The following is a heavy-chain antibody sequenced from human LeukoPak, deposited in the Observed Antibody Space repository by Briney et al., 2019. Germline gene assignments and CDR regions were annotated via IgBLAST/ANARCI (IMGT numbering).Heavy chain of an antibody. Sequence: GGSLRLSCAASGFTFSSYAMSWVRQAPGKGLEWVSVIYSGGSTYYADSVKGRFTISRGNSKNTLYLQMNSLRAEDTAVYYCARVFCSSTSCYDYFDYWGQGTLVTVSS. CDR1: GFTFSSYA. J-gene: IGHJ4*02. D-gene: IGHD2-2*01. CDR3: ARVFCSSTSCYDYFDY. CDR2: IYSGGST. V-gene: IGHV3-53*01.